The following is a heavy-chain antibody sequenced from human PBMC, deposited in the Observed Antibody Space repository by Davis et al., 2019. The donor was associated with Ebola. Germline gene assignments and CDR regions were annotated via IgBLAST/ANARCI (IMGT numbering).Heavy chain of an antibody. V-gene: IGHV4-39*01. D-gene: IGHD3-10*01. J-gene: IGHJ5*02. CDR1: GGSINNYY. CDR3: ARAGILWFGELLHNANWFDP. Sequence: SETLSLTCTVSGGSINNYYWGWIRQPPGKGLEWIGSIYYSGSTYYNPSLKSRVTISVDTSKNQFSLKLSSVTAADTAVYYCARAGILWFGELLHNANWFDPWGQGTLVTVSS. CDR2: IYYSGST.